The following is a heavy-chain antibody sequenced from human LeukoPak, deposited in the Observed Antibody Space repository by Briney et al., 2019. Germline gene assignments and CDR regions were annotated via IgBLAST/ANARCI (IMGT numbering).Heavy chain of an antibody. Sequence: GGSLRLSCAASGFSFSGSYMSWIRQAPGKGLEWVSYISSSGSTIYYADSVKGRFTISRDNAKNSLYLQMTSLRAEDTAVYYCARDRICSGGSCYSHWFDPWGQGTLVTVSS. J-gene: IGHJ5*02. CDR3: ARDRICSGGSCYSHWFDP. CDR2: ISSSGSTI. V-gene: IGHV3-11*04. D-gene: IGHD2-15*01. CDR1: GFSFSGSY.